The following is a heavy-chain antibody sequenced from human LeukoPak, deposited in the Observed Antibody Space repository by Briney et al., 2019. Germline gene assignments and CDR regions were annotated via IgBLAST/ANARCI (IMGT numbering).Heavy chain of an antibody. CDR3: TGSKWATNDY. J-gene: IGHJ4*02. CDR2: IKKKRYGGRT. Sequence: PGGSLRLSCAASGFTLNDAWMSWVRQAPGKGLELVGRIKKKRYGGRTDYAAPVKGRFTISRDDSKNTLYLQMNSLKSEDTGVYYCTGSKWATNDYWGQGTLVIVSS. D-gene: IGHD1-26*01. CDR1: GFTLNDAW. V-gene: IGHV3-15*01.